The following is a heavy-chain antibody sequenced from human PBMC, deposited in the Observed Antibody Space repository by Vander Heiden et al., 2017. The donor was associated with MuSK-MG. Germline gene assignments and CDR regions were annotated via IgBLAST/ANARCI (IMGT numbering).Heavy chain of an antibody. CDR2: INHSGST. V-gene: IGHV4-34*01. CDR1: GGSFSGYY. Sequence: QVQLQQWGAGLLKPSETLSLTCAVYGGSFSGYYWSWIRQPPGKGLEWIGEINHSGSTNYNPSLKSRVTISVDTSKNQFSLKLSSVTAADTAVYYCARLRYYDSSGYYRIYYFDYWGQGTLVTVSS. J-gene: IGHJ4*02. D-gene: IGHD3-22*01. CDR3: ARLRYYDSSGYYRIYYFDY.